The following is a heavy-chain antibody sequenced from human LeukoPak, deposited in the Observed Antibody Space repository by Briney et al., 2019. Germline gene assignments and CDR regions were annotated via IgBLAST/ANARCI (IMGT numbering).Heavy chain of an antibody. Sequence: ASVKVSCKASGYSFTNYDINWVRQATGQGLEWMGWMNPKSGDTGYAQTFQGRVTLTRNTSVSTAFMELSGLRSEDTAVYYCEIYTGYDSFWGQGTLVTVSS. V-gene: IGHV1-8*02. CDR3: EIYTGYDSF. CDR2: MNPKSGDT. D-gene: IGHD5-12*01. J-gene: IGHJ4*02. CDR1: GYSFTNYD.